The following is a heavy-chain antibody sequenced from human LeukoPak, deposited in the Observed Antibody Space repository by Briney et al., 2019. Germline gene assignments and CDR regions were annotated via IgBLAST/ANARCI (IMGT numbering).Heavy chain of an antibody. CDR3: AKGSAYSSSWGYYYYGMDV. Sequence: GGSLRLSCVASGFTFSSYAMSWVRQAPGKGLEWVSAISGSGGSTYYADSVKGRFTISRDNSKNTLYLQMNSLRAEDTAVYYCAKGSAYSSSWGYYYYGMDVWGQGTTVTVSS. J-gene: IGHJ6*02. CDR2: ISGSGGST. CDR1: GFTFSSYA. D-gene: IGHD6-13*01. V-gene: IGHV3-23*01.